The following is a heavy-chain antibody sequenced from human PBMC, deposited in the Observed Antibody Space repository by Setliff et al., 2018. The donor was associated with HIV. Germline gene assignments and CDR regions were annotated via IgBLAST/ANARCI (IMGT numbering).Heavy chain of an antibody. V-gene: IGHV4-34*01. D-gene: IGHD5-12*01. CDR2: INHSGST. CDR1: GASFSGYY. Sequence: SETLPLTCAVYGASFSGYYWSWVRQPPVKGLEWIGEINHSGSTNYNPSLKSRVTISVDTSKNQFSLKLSSVTAADTAVYYCARMYSGYDWSPAGARTRYFDYWGQGTLVTVSS. J-gene: IGHJ4*02. CDR3: ARMYSGYDWSPAGARTRYFDY.